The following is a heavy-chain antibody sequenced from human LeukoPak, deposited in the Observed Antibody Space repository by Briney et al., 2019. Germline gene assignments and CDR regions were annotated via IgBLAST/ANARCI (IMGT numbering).Heavy chain of an antibody. CDR3: ARGRSKGWELLPY. Sequence: TSETLSLTCAVYGGSFSGYYWSWIRQPPGKGLEWIGEINHSGSTNYNPSLKSRVTISVDTSKNQFSLKLSSVTAADTAVYYCARGRSKGWELLPYWGQGTLVTVSS. J-gene: IGHJ4*02. V-gene: IGHV4-34*01. D-gene: IGHD1-26*01. CDR1: GGSFSGYY. CDR2: INHSGST.